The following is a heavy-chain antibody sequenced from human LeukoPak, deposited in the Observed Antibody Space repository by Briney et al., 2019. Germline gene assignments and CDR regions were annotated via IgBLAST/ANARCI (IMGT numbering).Heavy chain of an antibody. CDR1: GYSFTSYW. CDR2: IYPGDSDT. CDR3: ARQRRGSYNDYSEGDY. V-gene: IGHV5-51*01. Sequence: GEYLKISCKGSGYSFTSYWIGWVRQMPGKGLEWMGIIYPGDSDTRYSPSFQGRVTISADKSISTAYLQWSSLKASDTAMYYCARQRRGSYNDYSEGDYWGQGTLVTVSS. D-gene: IGHD4-11*01. J-gene: IGHJ4*02.